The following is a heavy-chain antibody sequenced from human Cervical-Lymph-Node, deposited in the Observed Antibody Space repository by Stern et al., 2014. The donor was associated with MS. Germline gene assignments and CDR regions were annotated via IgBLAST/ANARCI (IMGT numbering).Heavy chain of an antibody. CDR3: ARDSKARGGGYPPDY. V-gene: IGHV1-69*01. J-gene: IGHJ4*02. D-gene: IGHD2-21*01. CDR1: GGNFSTYA. Sequence: QVQLVQSGAEVKKPGSSVKVSCTAYGGNFSTYAISWVRQAPGQGLEWMGGIIPIFGTANYAQKFQGRVTITADESTSTAYMELSSLRSEDTALYYCARDSKARGGGYPPDYWGQGTLVTVSS. CDR2: IIPIFGTA.